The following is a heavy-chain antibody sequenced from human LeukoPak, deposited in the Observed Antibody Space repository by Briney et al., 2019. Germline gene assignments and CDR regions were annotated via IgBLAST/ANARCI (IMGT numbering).Heavy chain of an antibody. J-gene: IGHJ4*02. D-gene: IGHD6-13*01. CDR2: ISDDGSSK. CDR3: AKDRETTASGTFDY. V-gene: IGHV3-30*18. Sequence: GGSLRLSCTPSGFIFSRYGMHCLRQAPGKGLEWVAVISDDGSSKHYADSVKGRFTISRDNSNNTLYLQMNSLRAEDTAVYYCAKDRETTASGTFDYWGQGTLVTVSS. CDR1: GFIFSRYG.